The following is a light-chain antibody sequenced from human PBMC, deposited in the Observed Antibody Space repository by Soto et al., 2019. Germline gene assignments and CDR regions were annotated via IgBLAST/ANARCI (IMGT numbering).Light chain of an antibody. CDR1: RSVLYKSNNKNH. CDR2: WAS. J-gene: IGKJ4*01. Sequence: DIVMTQSPDSLAVSLGERATMNCKCSRSVLYKSNNKNHLAWYQQKPGQPPQLIIYWASTRESGVPERFSGSGSGTDFTLIISSLEAEDVAFYWCQQYFDVPFTFGGGNKVEI. CDR3: QQYFDVPFT. V-gene: IGKV4-1*01.